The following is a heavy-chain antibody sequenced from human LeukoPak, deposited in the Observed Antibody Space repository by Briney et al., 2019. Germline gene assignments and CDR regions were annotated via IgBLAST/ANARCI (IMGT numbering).Heavy chain of an antibody. J-gene: IGHJ5*02. CDR2: INPSGGST. Sequence: ASVKVSCKASGYTFTSYYMHWVGQAPGRGLEWMGVINPSGGSTSYAQKFQGRVTMTRDTSTSTVYMELSSLRSEDTAVYYCARDPSGNILTGCTDWFDPWGQGTLVTVSS. CDR3: ARDPSGNILTGCTDWFDP. CDR1: GYTFTSYY. D-gene: IGHD3-9*01. V-gene: IGHV1-46*01.